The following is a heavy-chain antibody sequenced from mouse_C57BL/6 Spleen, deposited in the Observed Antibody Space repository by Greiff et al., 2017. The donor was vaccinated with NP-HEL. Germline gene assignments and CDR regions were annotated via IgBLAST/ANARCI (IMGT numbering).Heavy chain of an antibody. D-gene: IGHD2-12*01. CDR3: ARPHLRRDWYFDV. V-gene: IGHV1-82*01. J-gene: IGHJ1*03. Sequence: VKLMESGPELVKPGASVKISCKASGYAFSSSWMNWVKQRPGKGLEWIGRIYPGDGDTNYNGKFKGKATLTADKSSSTAYMQLSSLTSEDSAVYFCARPHLRRDWYFDVWGTGTTVTVSS. CDR1: GYAFSSSW. CDR2: IYPGDGDT.